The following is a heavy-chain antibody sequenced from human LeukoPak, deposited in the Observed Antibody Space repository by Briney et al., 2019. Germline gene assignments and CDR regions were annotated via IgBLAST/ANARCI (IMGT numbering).Heavy chain of an antibody. Sequence: GGSLRLSCAASGFTFSGYWMTWVRQAPGEGLEWVANINQDGSEKYYVDSVKGRFTISRDNAENSLYLQMNSLRAEDTAVYYCARDSRRVGATGGSDYWGQGALVTVSS. CDR1: GFTFSGYW. J-gene: IGHJ4*02. D-gene: IGHD1-26*01. CDR2: INQDGSEK. V-gene: IGHV3-7*03. CDR3: ARDSRRVGATGGSDY.